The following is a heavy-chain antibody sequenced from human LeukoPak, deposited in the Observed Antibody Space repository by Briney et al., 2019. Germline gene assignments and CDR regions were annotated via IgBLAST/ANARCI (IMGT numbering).Heavy chain of an antibody. CDR1: GFTFNTFG. D-gene: IGHD2-21*02. Sequence: GRSLRLSCAASGFTFNTFGMDWVRQAPGKGLEWVASISHDGSNKYYADSVKGRFTISRDNSKNTLYLQVNGLRVEDTAVYYCARSDSYVYYYGMDVWGQGTTVTVSS. CDR3: ARSDSYVYYYGMDV. J-gene: IGHJ6*02. CDR2: ISHDGSNK. V-gene: IGHV3-30-3*01.